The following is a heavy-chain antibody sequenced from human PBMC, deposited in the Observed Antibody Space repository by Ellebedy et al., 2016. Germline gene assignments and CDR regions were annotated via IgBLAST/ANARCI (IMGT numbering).Heavy chain of an antibody. D-gene: IGHD2-21*01. CDR3: ARQNCAGDCFPFDS. V-gene: IGHV4-34*01. J-gene: IGHJ4*02. CDR1: GGSFSGYD. CDR2: VNHRGNT. Sequence: SETLSLTXAVYGGSFSGYDWSWLRQPPGKGLKWIGEVNHRGNTNYNPSLKSRVTISVDTSKKQFSLKVTSVTAADTAVYYCARQNCAGDCFPFDSWGQGSLVTVSS.